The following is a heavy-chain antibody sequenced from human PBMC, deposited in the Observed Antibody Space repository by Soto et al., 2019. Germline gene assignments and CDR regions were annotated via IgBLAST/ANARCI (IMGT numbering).Heavy chain of an antibody. CDR3: AREIFGVIISGGRDAFDI. CDR2: IIPIFGTA. J-gene: IGHJ3*02. V-gene: IGHV1-69*13. CDR1: GGTFSTYA. D-gene: IGHD3-3*01. Sequence: SVKVSCKASGGTFSTYAISWVRQAPGQGLEWMGGIIPIFGTAKYAQKFQGRVTITADETTSTAYMELSILRSEDTAVYYCAREIFGVIISGGRDAFDIWGQGTMVTVSS.